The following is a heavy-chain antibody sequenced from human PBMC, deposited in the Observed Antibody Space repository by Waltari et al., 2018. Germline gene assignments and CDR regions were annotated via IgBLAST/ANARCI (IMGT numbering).Heavy chain of an antibody. J-gene: IGHJ4*02. CDR1: VGTFSSYA. CDR2: IIPIFGTA. CDR3: AREGDYDILTGYLAD. V-gene: IGHV1-69*08. Sequence: QVQLVQSGAEVKKPGSSVKVSCTASVGTFSSYAISWVRQAPGQGLEWMGRIIPIFGTANYAQKFQGRVTITADKSTSTAYMGLSSLRSEDTAVYYCAREGDYDILTGYLADWGQGTLVTVSS. D-gene: IGHD3-9*01.